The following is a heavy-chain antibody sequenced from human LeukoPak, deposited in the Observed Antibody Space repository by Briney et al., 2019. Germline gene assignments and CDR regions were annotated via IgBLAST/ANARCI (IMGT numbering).Heavy chain of an antibody. D-gene: IGHD3-3*01. J-gene: IGHJ4*02. V-gene: IGHV3-7*01. CDR3: ARDFSEGFWSGYFDY. Sequence: GGSLRLSCTASGFIFSSYYLTWVRQAPGKGLEWVANIKQDGSAKMYVDSVKGRFTLSRDNAKNSVYLQMNSLRAEDTAVYYCARDFSEGFWSGYFDYWGQGTLVTVSS. CDR1: GFIFSSYY. CDR2: IKQDGSAK.